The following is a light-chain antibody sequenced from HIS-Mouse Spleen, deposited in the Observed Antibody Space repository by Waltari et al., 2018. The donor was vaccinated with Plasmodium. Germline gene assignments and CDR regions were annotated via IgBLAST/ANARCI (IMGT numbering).Light chain of an antibody. CDR2: AAS. CDR3: QQSYSTPPT. J-gene: IGKJ4*01. V-gene: IGKV1-39*01. Sequence: DIQMTQSPSSLSASVGDRVTITFRASQSINSYLNWYQQKPEKAPKLLIYAASSLQSGVPSRFSGSGSGTDFTLTISSLQPEDFATYYCQQSYSTPPTFGGGTKVEIK. CDR1: QSINSY.